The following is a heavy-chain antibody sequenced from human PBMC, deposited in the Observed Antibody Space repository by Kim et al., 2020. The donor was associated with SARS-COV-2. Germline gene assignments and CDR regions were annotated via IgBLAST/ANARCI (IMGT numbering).Heavy chain of an antibody. CDR1: GGTFSSYA. V-gene: IGHV1-69*13. CDR2: IIPIFGTA. D-gene: IGHD3-22*01. CDR3: ATLIEYYDSSGYYYYYFDY. Sequence: SVKVSCKASGGTFSSYAISWVRQAPGQGLEWMGGIIPIFGTANYAQKFQGRVTITADESTSTAYMELSSLRSEDTAVYYCATLIEYYDSSGYYYYYFDYWGQGTLVTVSS. J-gene: IGHJ4*02.